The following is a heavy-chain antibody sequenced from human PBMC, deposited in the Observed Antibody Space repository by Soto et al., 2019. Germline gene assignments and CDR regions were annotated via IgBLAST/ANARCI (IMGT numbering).Heavy chain of an antibody. Sequence: LSLTCTVSGGSTSSDNYWSWIRQPPGKGLEWIGHIYYSGNTDYNPSLKSRLAISIDTSKNQFPLKLSSVTAADTAVYFCAREGGESSDGLYYFDSWGQGSLVTVSS. J-gene: IGHJ4*02. V-gene: IGHV4-30-4*01. CDR1: GGSTSSDNY. D-gene: IGHD3-16*01. CDR2: IYYSGNT. CDR3: AREGGESSDGLYYFDS.